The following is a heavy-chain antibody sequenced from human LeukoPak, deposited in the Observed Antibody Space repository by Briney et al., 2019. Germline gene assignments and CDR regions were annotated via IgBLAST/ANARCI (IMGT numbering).Heavy chain of an antibody. V-gene: IGHV1-69*13. CDR3: ARDRVSCSSTSCYWPFDP. D-gene: IGHD2-2*01. CDR2: IIPIFGTA. CDR1: GGTFSSYA. Sequence: PSVKVSCKASGGTFSSYAISWVRQAPGQGLEWMGGIIPIFGTANYAQKFQGRVTITADESTSTAYMELSSLRSEDTAVYYCARDRVSCSSTSCYWPFDPWGQGTLVTVSS. J-gene: IGHJ5*02.